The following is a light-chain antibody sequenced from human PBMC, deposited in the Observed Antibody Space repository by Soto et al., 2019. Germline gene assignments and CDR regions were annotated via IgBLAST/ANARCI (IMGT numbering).Light chain of an antibody. CDR2: AAS. J-gene: IGKJ4*01. CDR3: LQHNSYPPT. CDR1: QSLVHSDGDTY. Sequence: MTQTPLSSPVTLGQPASISCRSSQSLVHSDGDTYLNWYQQKPGKAPKLLIYAASSLQSGVPSRFSGSGSGTEFTLTISSLQPEDFATYYCLQHNSYPPTFGGGTKVDIK. V-gene: IGKV1-17*01.